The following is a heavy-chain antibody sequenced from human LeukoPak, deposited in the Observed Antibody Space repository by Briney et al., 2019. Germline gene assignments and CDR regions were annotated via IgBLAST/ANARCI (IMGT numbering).Heavy chain of an antibody. CDR2: IIPIFGTA. Sequence: ASVKVSCKASGGTFSSYAISWVRQAPGQGLEWMGRIIPIFGTANYAQKFQGRVTITTDESTSTAYMELSSQRSEDTAVYYCARGYDYGDAPPFFDYWGQGTLVTGSS. CDR3: ARGYDYGDAPPFFDY. CDR1: GGTFSSYA. D-gene: IGHD4-17*01. J-gene: IGHJ4*02. V-gene: IGHV1-69*05.